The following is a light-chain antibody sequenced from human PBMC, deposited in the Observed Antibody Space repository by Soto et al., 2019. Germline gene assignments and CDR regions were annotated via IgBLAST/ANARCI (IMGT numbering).Light chain of an antibody. CDR3: QQYGSSPPIT. Sequence: EIVLTQTPGTLSWSPGERATLSCRASQSVNNRYLAWYQQKGGQAPRLLIYGASSRATGIPDRFSGSGSGTEFTLTLSRLEPEDFAVYYCQQYGSSPPITFGGGTKVEIK. CDR1: QSVNNRY. CDR2: GAS. J-gene: IGKJ4*01. V-gene: IGKV3-20*01.